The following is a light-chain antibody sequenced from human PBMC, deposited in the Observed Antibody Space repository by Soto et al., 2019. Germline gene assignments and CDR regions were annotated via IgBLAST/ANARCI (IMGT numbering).Light chain of an antibody. J-gene: IGLJ2*01. CDR2: DVS. CDR3: SSYTSSSTLGV. V-gene: IGLV2-14*01. CDR1: SSDVGGYNY. Sequence: QSALTQPASVSGSPGQSITISCTGTSSDVGGYNYVSWYQQHPGKAPKLMIYDVSNRPVGFSNRFSGSKSGNTASLTISGLQAEDEAGYYCSSYTSSSTLGVFGGGTKLTVL.